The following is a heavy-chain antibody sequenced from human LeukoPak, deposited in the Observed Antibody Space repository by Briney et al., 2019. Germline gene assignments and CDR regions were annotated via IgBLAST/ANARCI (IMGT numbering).Heavy chain of an antibody. D-gene: IGHD1-26*01. CDR2: IYSGGST. CDR3: VCRIGGAPQ. J-gene: IGHJ4*02. V-gene: IGHV3-53*01. Sequence: TGGSLRLSCAASGFTVSNNYMSWVRQAPGKGLEWVSVIYSGGSTYYADSVKGRFTISRDNSKNTLYLQMNSLRADDTAVYYCVCRIGGAPQWGQGTLVTASS. CDR1: GFTVSNNY.